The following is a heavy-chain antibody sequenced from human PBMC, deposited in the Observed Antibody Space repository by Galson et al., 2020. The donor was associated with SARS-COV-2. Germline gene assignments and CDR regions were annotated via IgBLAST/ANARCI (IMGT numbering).Heavy chain of an antibody. D-gene: IGHD2-15*01. J-gene: IGHJ6*02. CDR3: ARGGGMATTPANHYDYGLDV. V-gene: IGHV3-21*01. Sequence: GGSLRLSCAASGFPFSSYSMNWVRQAPGKGLEWVSSISAGSSYIYYADSVKGRFTISRDNAKNSLYLQMHSLRAEDTAVYYCARGGGMATTPANHYDYGLDVWGQGTTVTVSS. CDR1: GFPFSSYS. CDR2: ISAGSSYI.